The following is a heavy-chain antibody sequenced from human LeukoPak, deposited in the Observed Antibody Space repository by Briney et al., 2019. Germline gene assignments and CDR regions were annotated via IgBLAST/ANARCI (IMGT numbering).Heavy chain of an antibody. J-gene: IGHJ3*02. CDR3: ARDPGWSSFDI. Sequence: TGGSLRLSCVASGFPLSSYWMSWVRQAPGKGLEFVANMKEDGSVKNYVDSVKGRFTISRDNAENSVYLQMSSLRAEDTALYYCARDPGWSSFDIWGQGAMVTVSS. CDR2: MKEDGSVK. CDR1: GFPLSSYW. V-gene: IGHV3-7*01. D-gene: IGHD2-15*01.